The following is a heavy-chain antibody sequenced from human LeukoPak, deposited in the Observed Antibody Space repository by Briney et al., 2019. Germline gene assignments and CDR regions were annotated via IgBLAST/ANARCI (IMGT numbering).Heavy chain of an antibody. D-gene: IGHD3-22*01. Sequence: KPSETLSLTCTVSGGSISSYYWSWIRQPPGKGLEWIGDIYYSGSTNYNPSLKSRVTISVDTSKKQFSLKLSSVTAADTAVYYCARGSPASLYYYDSSGPLFDYWGQGTLVTVSS. CDR1: GGSISSYY. CDR2: IYYSGST. CDR3: ARGSPASLYYYDSSGPLFDY. J-gene: IGHJ4*02. V-gene: IGHV4-59*01.